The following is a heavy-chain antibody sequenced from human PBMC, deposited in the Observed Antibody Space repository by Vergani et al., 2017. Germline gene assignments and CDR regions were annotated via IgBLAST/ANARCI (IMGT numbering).Heavy chain of an antibody. CDR3: ARHRYVDIVATIGLYYFDY. CDR1: GGSISSSSYY. J-gene: IGHJ4*02. Sequence: QLQLQESGPGLVKPSETLSLTCTVSGGSISSSSYYWGWIRQPPGKGLEWIGSNYYSGSTYYNPSLKSRVTISVDTSKNQFSLKLSSVTAADTAVYYCARHRYVDIVATIGLYYFDYWGQGTLVTVSS. CDR2: NYYSGST. V-gene: IGHV4-39*01. D-gene: IGHD5-12*01.